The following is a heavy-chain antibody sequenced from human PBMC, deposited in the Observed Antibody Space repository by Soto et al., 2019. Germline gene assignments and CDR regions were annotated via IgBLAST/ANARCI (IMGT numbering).Heavy chain of an antibody. CDR3: ARHETWLTGDGFEF. CDR2: INPTSRYV. D-gene: IGHD3-9*01. V-gene: IGHV3-21*01. Sequence: EVQLLESGGGLVNPGGSLRLSCATSGFTFSSYSMDWVRQAPGKGLEWVASINPTSRYVFYADSVRGRFTISRDYAENSLHLQMNGLRGEDTAVYYCARHETWLTGDGFEFWGRGTVVTVSS. CDR1: GFTFSSYS. J-gene: IGHJ3*01.